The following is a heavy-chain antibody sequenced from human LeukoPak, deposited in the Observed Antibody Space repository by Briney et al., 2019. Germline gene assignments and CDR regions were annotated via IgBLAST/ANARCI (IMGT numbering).Heavy chain of an antibody. D-gene: IGHD3-10*01. J-gene: IGHJ4*02. CDR1: GFTFSSYG. Sequence: PGGSLRLSCAASGFTFSSYGMHWVRQAPGKGPEWVAFIRYDGSIKYYADSVKGRFTISRDNSKNTLFLQMNSLRAEDTAVYYCAKYRFGDFDYYPDLDYWGQGTLVTVSS. CDR3: AKYRFGDFDYYPDLDY. CDR2: IRYDGSIK. V-gene: IGHV3-30*02.